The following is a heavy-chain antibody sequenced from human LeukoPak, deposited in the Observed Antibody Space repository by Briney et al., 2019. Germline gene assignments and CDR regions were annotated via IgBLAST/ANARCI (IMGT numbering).Heavy chain of an antibody. CDR1: GGTFTSYA. D-gene: IGHD5-12*01. CDR2: FIPILAIA. Sequence: GSSVKVSCKASGGTFTSYAISWVRQAPGQGLQWMGRFIPILAIANYAQNFQGRVTITADKSTSTAYMELSSLRSEDTAVYYCASQYSGYDYDASDIWGQGTMVNVSS. CDR3: ASQYSGYDYDASDI. J-gene: IGHJ3*02. V-gene: IGHV1-69*04.